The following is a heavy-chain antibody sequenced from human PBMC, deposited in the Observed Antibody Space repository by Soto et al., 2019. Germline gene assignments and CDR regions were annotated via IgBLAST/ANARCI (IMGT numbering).Heavy chain of an antibody. CDR2: IYPYDSVT. CDR3: ARHLVGSTRGNFDY. J-gene: IGHJ4*01. CDR1: GYSFTSYW. D-gene: IGHD2-2*01. Sequence: GESLKISCKTSGYSFTSYWIGWVRQMPGKGMEWMGNIYPYDSVTRYSPSFQGQVTISADTSITTAYLQWSGLRASDTAMYFCARHLVGSTRGNFDYWGQGTLVTVSS. V-gene: IGHV5-51*01.